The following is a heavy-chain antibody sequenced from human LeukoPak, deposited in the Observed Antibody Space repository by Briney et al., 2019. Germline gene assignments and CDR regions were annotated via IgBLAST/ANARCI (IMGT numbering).Heavy chain of an antibody. D-gene: IGHD2-2*02. V-gene: IGHV3-30*01. CDR1: GFTFSSYA. Sequence: GGSLRLSCAASGFTFSSYAMHWVRQAPGKGLEWVAVISYDGSNKYYADSVKGRFTISRDNSKNTLYLQMNSLRAEDTAVYYCARDNIVVVPAAIWYWFDPWGQGTLVTVSS. CDR2: ISYDGSNK. CDR3: ARDNIVVVPAAIWYWFDP. J-gene: IGHJ5*02.